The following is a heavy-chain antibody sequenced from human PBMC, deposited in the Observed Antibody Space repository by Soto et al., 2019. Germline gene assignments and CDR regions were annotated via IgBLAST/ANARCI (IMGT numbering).Heavy chain of an antibody. CDR3: ARTSRLAGGNRGLDAFDI. Sequence: QVQLVESGGGVVQPGRSLRLSCAASGFTFSSYGMHWVRQAPGKGLEWVAVIWYDGSNKYYADSVKGRFTISRDNSKNTLYRQMNSLRAEDTAVYYCARTSRLAGGNRGLDAFDIWGQGTMVTVSS. D-gene: IGHD6-19*01. J-gene: IGHJ3*02. CDR2: IWYDGSNK. V-gene: IGHV3-33*01. CDR1: GFTFSSYG.